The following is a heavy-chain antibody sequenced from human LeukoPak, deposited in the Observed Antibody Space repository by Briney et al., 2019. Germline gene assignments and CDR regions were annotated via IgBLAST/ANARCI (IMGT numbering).Heavy chain of an antibody. D-gene: IGHD1-26*01. V-gene: IGHV4-59*12. CDR2: IYYSGST. CDR3: ARVGWELLSDAFDI. Sequence: SETLSLTCTVSGGSISSYYWSWIRQPPGKGLEWIGYIYYSGSTNYNPSLKSRVTMSVDTSKNQFSLKLSSVTAADTAVYYCARVGWELLSDAFDIWGQGTMVTVSS. CDR1: GGSISSYY. J-gene: IGHJ3*02.